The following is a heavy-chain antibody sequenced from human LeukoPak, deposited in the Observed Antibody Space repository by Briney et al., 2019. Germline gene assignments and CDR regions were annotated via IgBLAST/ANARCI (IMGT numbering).Heavy chain of an antibody. CDR3: ARAPSGCSSTSCYYYYYYMDV. CDR2: IYHSGCT. Sequence: SQTLSLTCTVSGGSISSGGYYWSWIRQPPGKGLEWIGYIYHSGCTYYNPSLKSRVAISVDRSKNQFSLKLSSVTAADTAVYYCARAPSGCSSTSCYYYYYYMDVWGKGTTVTVSS. CDR1: GGSISSGGYY. D-gene: IGHD2-2*01. J-gene: IGHJ6*03. V-gene: IGHV4-30-2*01.